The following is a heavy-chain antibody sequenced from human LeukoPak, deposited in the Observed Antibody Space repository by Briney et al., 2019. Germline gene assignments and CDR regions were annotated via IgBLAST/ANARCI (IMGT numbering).Heavy chain of an antibody. CDR2: IWYDGSKK. CDR1: GFSFSSYG. J-gene: IGHJ2*01. CDR3: AKDRTVGASYWYFDL. Sequence: GRSLRLSCAASGFSFSSYGMHWVRQAPGKGLEWVAVIWYDGSKKYYADSVKGRFIISRDNSRNTLYLQMNTLRAEDTAIYYCAKDRTVGASYWYFDLWGRGTLVTVSS. V-gene: IGHV3-33*06. D-gene: IGHD1-26*01.